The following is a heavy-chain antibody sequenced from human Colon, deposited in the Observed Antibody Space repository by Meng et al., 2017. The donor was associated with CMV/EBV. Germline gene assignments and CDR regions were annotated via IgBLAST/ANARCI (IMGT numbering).Heavy chain of an antibody. CDR1: GYSFTGYY. CDR2: MDPTTGRT. V-gene: IGHV1-2*02. J-gene: IGHJ1*01. D-gene: IGHD3-16*01. CDR3: ASHSSYVWGSHH. Sequence: LVQLCAAVVCPRASVKVSCKASGYSFTGYYIHGVRQAPGQGLEWMGWMDPTTGRTDYAQKFQGTVTMTRDTSISTAYLELSRLTSDDTAVYYCASHSSYVWGSHHWGQGTLVTVSS.